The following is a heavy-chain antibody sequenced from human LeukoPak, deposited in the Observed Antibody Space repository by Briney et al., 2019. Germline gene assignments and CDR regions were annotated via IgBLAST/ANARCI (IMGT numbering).Heavy chain of an antibody. V-gene: IGHV3-23*01. Sequence: GGPLRLSCVVSGITLSNYGMSWVRQAPGKGLEWVAGISDRGGSTNYADSVKGRFTISRDNPKNTLYLQMNSLRSEDTAVYFCAKRGVVIRAVLVVGFHKEAYYFDSWGQGALVTVSP. CDR1: GITLSNYG. CDR2: ISDRGGST. J-gene: IGHJ4*02. CDR3: AKRGVVIRAVLVVGFHKEAYYFDS. D-gene: IGHD2-15*01.